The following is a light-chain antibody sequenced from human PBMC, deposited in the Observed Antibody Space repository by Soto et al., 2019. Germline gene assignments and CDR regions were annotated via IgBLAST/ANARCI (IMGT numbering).Light chain of an antibody. V-gene: IGKV3-20*01. J-gene: IGKJ4*01. CDR3: QQYQSIT. CDR1: QSVSSSY. Sequence: EIVLTQSPGTLSLSPGERATLSCRASQSVSSSYLAWYQHKPGQAPRLLIHGASSRVTGIPDRFSGSGSGTDFTLTITRLEPEDFAVYYCQQYQSITFGGGTKVDIK. CDR2: GAS.